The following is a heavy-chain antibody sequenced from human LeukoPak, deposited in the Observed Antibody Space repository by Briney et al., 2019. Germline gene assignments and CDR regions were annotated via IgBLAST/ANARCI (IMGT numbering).Heavy chain of an antibody. CDR2: IYYSGST. V-gene: IGHV4-59*13. D-gene: IGHD3-3*01. Sequence: PSETLSLTCTVAGGSISRYNGSSLRQPPRQGLPWIGYIYYSGSTNYNPSLKSRVTISVDTSKNQFSLKLSSVTAADTAVYYCARAGWSGYYFDYWGQGTLVTVSS. J-gene: IGHJ4*02. CDR1: GGSISRYN. CDR3: ARAGWSGYYFDY.